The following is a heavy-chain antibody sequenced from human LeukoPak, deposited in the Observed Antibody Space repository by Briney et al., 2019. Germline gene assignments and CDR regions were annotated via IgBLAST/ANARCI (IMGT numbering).Heavy chain of an antibody. D-gene: IGHD4-17*01. CDR1: GYTFTSYG. Sequence: SVKVSCKASGYTFTSYGISWVRQAPGQGLEWMGGIIPIFGTANYAQKFQGRVTITADESTSTAYMELSSLRSEDTAVYYCARDIHDYGDYVLDYWGQGTLVTVSS. J-gene: IGHJ4*02. CDR3: ARDIHDYGDYVLDY. CDR2: IIPIFGTA. V-gene: IGHV1-69*13.